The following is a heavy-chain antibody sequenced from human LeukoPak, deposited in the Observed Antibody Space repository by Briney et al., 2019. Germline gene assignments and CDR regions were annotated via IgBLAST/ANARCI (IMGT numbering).Heavy chain of an antibody. D-gene: IGHD3-22*01. Sequence: GGSLRLSCAASGFTFTTYGMHWVRQAPGKGLEWVAFIRFDGTNKYYADSVKGRFTISRDNSKNTVHLQMNSLTPEDTAVYYCAKDRAYYLYYFDYWGQGTLVTVSS. CDR3: AKDRAYYLYYFDY. CDR1: GFTFTTYG. J-gene: IGHJ4*02. CDR2: IRFDGTNK. V-gene: IGHV3-30*02.